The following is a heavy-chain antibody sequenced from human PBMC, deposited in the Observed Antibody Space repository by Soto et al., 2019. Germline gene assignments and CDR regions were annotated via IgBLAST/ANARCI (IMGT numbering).Heavy chain of an antibody. V-gene: IGHV4-30-2*01. J-gene: IGHJ4*02. D-gene: IGHD1-26*01. CDR1: GASITYGGYS. CDR2: INHLETT. Sequence: QLQLHESGSGLVKPSQTLSLTCTVSGASITYGGYSWSWIRQTPGKGLEWIGYINHLETTFYNPSCESRLTLSIDRAKNQFSLNLNSMSAADRGVYFCARGCGSDSFDNWGQGILVTVSS. CDR3: ARGCGSDSFDN.